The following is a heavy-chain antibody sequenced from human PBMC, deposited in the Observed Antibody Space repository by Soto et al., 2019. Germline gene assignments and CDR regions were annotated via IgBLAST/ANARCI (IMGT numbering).Heavy chain of an antibody. CDR3: ARGPCNSTSCYGFDY. V-gene: IGHV4-59*01. J-gene: IGHJ4*02. Sequence: SETLSLTCTVSGFYIISYYWTWIRQPPGKGLEWIGYIYYTGSPKYNPSLKSRVTISADRSKNQFSLKLSSVTAADTAVYYCARGPCNSTSCYGFDYWGQGTLVTVSS. CDR1: GFYIISYY. CDR2: IYYTGSP. D-gene: IGHD2-2*01.